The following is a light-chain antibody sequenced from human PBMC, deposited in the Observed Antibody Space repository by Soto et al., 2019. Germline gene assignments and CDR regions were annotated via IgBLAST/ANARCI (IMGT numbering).Light chain of an antibody. CDR3: QRYNSTPWT. Sequence: IQMTQSPSSLSASIGDTVTITCRASQGISSYLAWHQQKPGKVPKLVINDASTLQSAVLPRFSGSGSGTDFTLTISGLQPADVAADYWQRYNSTPWTFGQGTKVEIK. J-gene: IGKJ1*01. V-gene: IGKV1-27*01. CDR2: DAS. CDR1: QGISSY.